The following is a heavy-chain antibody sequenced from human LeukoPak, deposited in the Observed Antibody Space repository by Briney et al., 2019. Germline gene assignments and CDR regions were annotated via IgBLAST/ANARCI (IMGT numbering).Heavy chain of an antibody. J-gene: IGHJ4*02. CDR3: ARVPPYYDFWSGYGPFDY. CDR2: VSQSGST. D-gene: IGHD3-3*01. V-gene: IGHV4-38-2*02. Sequence: SETLSLTCTVSGYSLRNGYHWAWFRQPPGKGLEWIGSVSQSGSTYDNPSLKSRVTMSMDTSKNQFSVKMRAVTAADTAVYYCARVPPYYDFWSGYGPFDYWGQGTLVTVSS. CDR1: GYSLRNGYH.